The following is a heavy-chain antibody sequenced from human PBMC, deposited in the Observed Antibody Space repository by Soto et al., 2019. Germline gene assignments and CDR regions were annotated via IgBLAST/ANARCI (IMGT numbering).Heavy chain of an antibody. J-gene: IGHJ4*02. Sequence: VQLLESGGGVVQPGRSLRLSCAASGFTFSSYAMHWVRQAPGKGLEWVAVISYDGSNKYYADSVKGRFTISRDNSKNTLYLQMNSLRAEDTAVYYCAKSYYDSSGYDYFDYWGQGTLVTVSS. CDR2: ISYDGSNK. D-gene: IGHD3-22*01. CDR3: AKSYYDSSGYDYFDY. CDR1: GFTFSSYA. V-gene: IGHV3-30-3*02.